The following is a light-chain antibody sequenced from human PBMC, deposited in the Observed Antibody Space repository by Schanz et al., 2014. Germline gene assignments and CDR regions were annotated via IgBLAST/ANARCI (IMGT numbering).Light chain of an antibody. CDR2: GAS. V-gene: IGKV3-15*01. J-gene: IGKJ1*01. CDR3: QHYNNWPPVWT. CDR1: QSVSSY. Sequence: EIVLTQSPATLSLSPGERATLSCRASQSVSSYLAWYQQKPGQTPRLLINGASTRATGIPARFSGSGSGTEFNLTISSLQSEDFAVYYCQHYNNWPPVWTFGQGTKVEIK.